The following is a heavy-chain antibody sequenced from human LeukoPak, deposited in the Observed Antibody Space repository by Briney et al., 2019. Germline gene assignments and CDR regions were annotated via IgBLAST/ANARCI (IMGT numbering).Heavy chain of an antibody. J-gene: IGHJ5*02. CDR3: TGPPA. CDR1: GRSVSDAW. CDR2: IKGEAAGGTP. Sequence: GGSLRLSRAPSGRSVSDAWLRWVRQAPPKGLAWVGRIKGEAAGGTPHYVASVKGRFNISRDRAKNTLYLQMNNLKSEDTAVYYCTGPPAWGQGTLVTVSS. V-gene: IGHV3-15*01.